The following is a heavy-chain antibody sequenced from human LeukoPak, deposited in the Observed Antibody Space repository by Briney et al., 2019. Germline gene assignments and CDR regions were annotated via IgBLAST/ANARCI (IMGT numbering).Heavy chain of an antibody. D-gene: IGHD4-17*01. J-gene: IGHJ4*02. CDR1: GFTFSSYS. CDR3: AKNCRGLPDEPFDY. CDR2: ISSTSSYI. Sequence: AGGSLRLSCAASGFTFSSYSMNWVRQAPGKGLEWVSSISSTSSYIYYADSVKGRFTISRDNSKNTLYVQMNSLRAEDTAVYYRAKNCRGLPDEPFDYWGQGTLVTVSS. V-gene: IGHV3-21*04.